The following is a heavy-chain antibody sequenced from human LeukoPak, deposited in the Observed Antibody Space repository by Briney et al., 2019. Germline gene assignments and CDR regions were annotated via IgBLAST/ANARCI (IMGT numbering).Heavy chain of an antibody. V-gene: IGHV3-48*03. Sequence: GGSLRLSCAASGFTFSSYEMNWVRQAPGKGLEWVSYISSSGSTIYYADSVKGRFTISRDNAKNSLYLQMNSLRAEDTAVYYCARDWWGSMVRGVISAGYWGQGTLVTVSS. D-gene: IGHD3-10*01. CDR3: ARDWWGSMVRGVISAGY. CDR1: GFTFSSYE. J-gene: IGHJ4*02. CDR2: ISSSGSTI.